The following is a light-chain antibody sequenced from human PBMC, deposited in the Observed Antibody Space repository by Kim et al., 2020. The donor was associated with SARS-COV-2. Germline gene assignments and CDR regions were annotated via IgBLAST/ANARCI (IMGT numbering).Light chain of an antibody. V-gene: IGKV3-20*01. J-gene: IGKJ2*01. CDR1: QMLRGSQ. CDR3: QQYGNSPGT. CDR2: AAS. Sequence: PGERASRSRSHRQMLRGSQLPWSHQNPPQAPRLHNYAASRRAPGLPDRFSGSGSGTAFNLTISRLEPEDVAVYYCQQYGNSPGTLGQGTKLAIK.